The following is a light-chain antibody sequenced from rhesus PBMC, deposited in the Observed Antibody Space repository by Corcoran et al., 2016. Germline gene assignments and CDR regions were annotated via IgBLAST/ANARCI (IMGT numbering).Light chain of an antibody. CDR1: QGISSY. J-gene: IGKJ4*01. Sequence: DIQLTQSPSSLSASVGDRVTITCRASQGISSYLAWYQQKPGKAPKLMIYDASHLQSGVPSRLSGCGSGTDFTLTISRLQPAAFAVYYCQQRNSYPLTFGGGTKLEIK. CDR2: DAS. V-gene: IGKV1-38*01. CDR3: QQRNSYPLT.